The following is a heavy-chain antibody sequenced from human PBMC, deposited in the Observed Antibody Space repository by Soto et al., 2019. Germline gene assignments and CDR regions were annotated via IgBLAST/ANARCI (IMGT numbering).Heavy chain of an antibody. CDR1: GFSLSTSGVG. D-gene: IGHD2-15*01. CDR2: IYWDDDK. Sequence: QITLKESGPPLVKPTQTLTLTCTFSGFSLSTSGVGVGWIRQPPGKALEWLALIYWDDDKRYSPSLKSRLTITKDTSKNQVVLTMTNMDPVDTATYYCAHSPGYCSGGSCYPNFDYWGQGTLVTVSS. CDR3: AHSPGYCSGGSCYPNFDY. J-gene: IGHJ4*02. V-gene: IGHV2-5*02.